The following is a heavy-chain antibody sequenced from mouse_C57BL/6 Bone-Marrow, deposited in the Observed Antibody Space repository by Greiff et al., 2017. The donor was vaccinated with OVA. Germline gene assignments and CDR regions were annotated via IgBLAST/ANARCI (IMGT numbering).Heavy chain of an antibody. CDR2: IRSKSSNYAT. D-gene: IGHD2-4*01. CDR3: VREKSAMIRKGFAY. Sequence: EVKLVESGGGLVQPKGSLKLSCAASGFTFNTYAMHWVRQAPGKGLEWVARIRSKSSNYATYYADSVKDRFTISRDDSQSMLNLQMNNLKTEDTAMYYGVREKSAMIRKGFAYWGQGTLVTVSA. J-gene: IGHJ3*01. CDR1: GFTFNTYA. V-gene: IGHV10-3*01.